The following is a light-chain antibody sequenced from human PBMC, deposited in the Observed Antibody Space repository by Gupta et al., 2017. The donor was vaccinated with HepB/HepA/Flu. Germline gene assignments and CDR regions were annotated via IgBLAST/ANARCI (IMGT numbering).Light chain of an antibody. CDR1: SSDVGTYNS. V-gene: IGLV2-14*03. CDR2: DVS. J-gene: IGLJ2*01. CDR3: SSYTSTITVV. Sequence: QSALTQPASVSGSPGQSITISCTGTSSDVGTYNSVSWYQQHPGKAPKLRIFDVSNRPSGVSDRFSGSKSGNTASLTISGLQAEDEAEYYCSSYTSTITVVVGGGNRLTVL.